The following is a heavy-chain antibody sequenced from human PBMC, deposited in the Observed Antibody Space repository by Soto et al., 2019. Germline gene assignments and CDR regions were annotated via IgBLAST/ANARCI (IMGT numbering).Heavy chain of an antibody. J-gene: IGHJ5*02. CDR2: ISWDSGRK. Sequence: SLRLSCAASGFTFDDYAMHWVRQPPGKGLEWVAGISWDSGRKAYADSVKGRFTISRDSAKNSLYLQMNSLGPEDTALYYCAKDMFPGGKNYGHPNPWGQEPLVPVSS. CDR3: AKDMFPGGKNYGHPNP. CDR1: GFTFDDYA. V-gene: IGHV3-9*01. D-gene: IGHD1-26*01.